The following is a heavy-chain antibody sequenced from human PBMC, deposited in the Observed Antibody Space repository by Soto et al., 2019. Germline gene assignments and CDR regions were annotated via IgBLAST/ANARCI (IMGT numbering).Heavy chain of an antibody. CDR3: AKDTGDYYGSGSMDV. V-gene: IGHV3-23*01. J-gene: IGHJ6*03. D-gene: IGHD3-10*01. CDR2: VSGSGRTT. CDR1: GFTFSSYA. Sequence: GGSLRLSCAASGFTFSSYAMSWVRQAPGKGLEWVSAVSGSGRTTYYADSVKGRFTIPRDNSKNTLYLQMNSLRAEDTAVYYCAKDTGDYYGSGSMDVWGKGTTVTVSS.